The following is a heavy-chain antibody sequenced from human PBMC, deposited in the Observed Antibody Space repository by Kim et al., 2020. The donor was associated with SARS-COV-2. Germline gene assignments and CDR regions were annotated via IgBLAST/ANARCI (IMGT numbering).Heavy chain of an antibody. CDR1: GFTFGDYA. CDR2: ISWNSGSI. J-gene: IGHJ4*02. D-gene: IGHD1-1*01. V-gene: IGHV3-9*01. CDR3: AKAHGAAGTEEGYYFDY. Sequence: GGSLRLSCAASGFTFGDYAMHWVRQAPGKGREWVAGISWNSGSIGYADSVKGRFTISRDNAKNSLYLQMNSLRAEDTALYYCAKAHGAAGTEEGYYFDYWGQGTLVTVSS.